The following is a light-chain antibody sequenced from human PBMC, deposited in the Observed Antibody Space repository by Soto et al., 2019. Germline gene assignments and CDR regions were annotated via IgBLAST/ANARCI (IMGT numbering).Light chain of an antibody. Sequence: EIVLTQSPGTLSLSPGERSTLSCMSSQSVSSSYLAWYQQKPGQAPRLLIFGASRRATGIPDRFSGSGSGTNVTPSCSKMESEDSVPYYYRPHSAVPRTIGLGTKVDIK. CDR2: GAS. CDR1: QSVSSSY. CDR3: RPHSAVPRT. V-gene: IGKV3-20*01. J-gene: IGKJ1*01.